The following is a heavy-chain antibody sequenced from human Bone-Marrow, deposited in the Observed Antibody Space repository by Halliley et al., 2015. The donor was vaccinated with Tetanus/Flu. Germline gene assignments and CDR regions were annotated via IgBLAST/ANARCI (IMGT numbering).Heavy chain of an antibody. Sequence: TLSLTCSVSGASMFPYYWSWIRQPPGKGLEWIGYIYYSGNTNYNPSLKTRVTLSVDTSKKQFPLKLTSVTAADTAVYYCARHCSGNSCYTDAFDIWGQGTVVTVSS. CDR1: GASMFPYY. V-gene: IGHV4-59*08. D-gene: IGHD2-15*01. J-gene: IGHJ3*02. CDR3: ARHCSGNSCYTDAFDI. CDR2: IYYSGNT.